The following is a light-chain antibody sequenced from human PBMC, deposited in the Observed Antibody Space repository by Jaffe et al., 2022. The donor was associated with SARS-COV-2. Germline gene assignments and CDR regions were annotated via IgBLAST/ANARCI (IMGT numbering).Light chain of an antibody. CDR1: QDINSW. CDR2: ATS. Sequence: DIQMTQSPSSVSASVGDRVTITCRASQDINSWLAWYQQKPGKAPNLLIYATSSLQSGVPSRFSGGVSGTDFTLTISSLQPEDFATYYCQQANSFPFTFGQGTKLEIK. J-gene: IGKJ2*01. V-gene: IGKV1-12*01. CDR3: QQANSFPFT.